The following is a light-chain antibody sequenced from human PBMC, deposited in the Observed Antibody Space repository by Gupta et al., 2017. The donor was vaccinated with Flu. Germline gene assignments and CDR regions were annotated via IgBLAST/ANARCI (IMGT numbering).Light chain of an antibody. Sequence: QTALTPLPSASASTRQSFTISCTGTGSGVGGYNHVFWYQQHPGKAPKLMIYEVSKRPSGVPDRFSGSKSGNTASLTVSGLQAGDEAEYYCSSHAGSNNLVFGGGTKLTVL. CDR1: GSGVGGYNH. J-gene: IGLJ2*01. CDR3: SSHAGSNNLV. CDR2: EVS. V-gene: IGLV2-8*01.